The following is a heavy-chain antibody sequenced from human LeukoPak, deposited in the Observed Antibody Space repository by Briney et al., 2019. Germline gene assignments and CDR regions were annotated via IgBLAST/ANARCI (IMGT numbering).Heavy chain of an antibody. D-gene: IGHD6-19*01. Sequence: GGSLRLSCAASGFTFSSYGMHWVRQAPGKGLEWVAVTWYDGSNKYYADSVKGRFTISRDNSKNTLYLQMNSLRAEDTAVYYCAREGSGWYYFDYWGQGTLVTVSS. J-gene: IGHJ4*02. CDR2: TWYDGSNK. V-gene: IGHV3-30*19. CDR3: AREGSGWYYFDY. CDR1: GFTFSSYG.